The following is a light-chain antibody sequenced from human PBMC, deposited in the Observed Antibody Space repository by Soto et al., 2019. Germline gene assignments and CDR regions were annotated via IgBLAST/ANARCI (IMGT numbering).Light chain of an antibody. J-gene: IGKJ5*01. CDR2: GAS. CDR3: QQYGSSPFIT. Sequence: EVVLTHSQGTLSLSPGERATLYFSASQSVSSSYLAWYQQKPGQAPRLLIYGASSRATGIPDRFSGSGSGTDFTLTISRLEPEDFAVYYCQQYGSSPFITFGQGTRLQNK. V-gene: IGKV3-20*01. CDR1: QSVSSSY.